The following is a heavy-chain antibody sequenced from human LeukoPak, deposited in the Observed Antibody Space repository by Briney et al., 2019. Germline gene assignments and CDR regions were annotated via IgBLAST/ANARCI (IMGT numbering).Heavy chain of an antibody. Sequence: PGGSLRLSCAASGFTFSDHYMDWVRQAPGKGLEWVGRTRNKANSYTTEYAASVKGRFTISRDDSKNSLYLQMNSLKTEDTAVYYCARENSARYCSSTSCASGIDVWGQGTTVTVSS. J-gene: IGHJ6*02. CDR1: GFTFSDHY. V-gene: IGHV3-72*01. D-gene: IGHD2-2*01. CDR2: TRNKANSYTT. CDR3: ARENSARYCSSTSCASGIDV.